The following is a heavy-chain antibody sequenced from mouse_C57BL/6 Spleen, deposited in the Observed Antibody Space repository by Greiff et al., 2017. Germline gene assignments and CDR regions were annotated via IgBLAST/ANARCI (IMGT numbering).Heavy chain of an antibody. Sequence: VQLQQSGPELVKPGASVKISCKASGYAFSSSWMNWVKQRPGKGLEWIGRLYPGDGDTNYNGKFKGKATLTADKYSSTAYMQLSSLTSEDSAVYFCARWDYYGSTAWFAYWGQGTLVTVSA. CDR2: LYPGDGDT. CDR3: ARWDYYGSTAWFAY. D-gene: IGHD1-1*01. V-gene: IGHV1-82*01. J-gene: IGHJ3*01. CDR1: GYAFSSSW.